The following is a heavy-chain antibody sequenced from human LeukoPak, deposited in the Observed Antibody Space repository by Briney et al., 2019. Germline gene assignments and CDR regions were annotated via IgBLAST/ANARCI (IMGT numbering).Heavy chain of an antibody. CDR3: AREGKLTGYFGGLGFNY. Sequence: SQTLSLTCTVSGGSISSYYWSWIRQPPGKGLEWIGNIDYSGSTIYNPALKSRVTMSVDTSKNQFSLNLTSVTAADTAVYYCAREGKLTGYFGGLGFNYWGQGILVTVSS. CDR1: GGSISSYY. V-gene: IGHV4-59*01. CDR2: IDYSGST. J-gene: IGHJ4*02. D-gene: IGHD6-19*01.